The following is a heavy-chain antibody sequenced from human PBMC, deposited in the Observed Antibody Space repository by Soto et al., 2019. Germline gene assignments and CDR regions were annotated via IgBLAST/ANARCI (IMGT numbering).Heavy chain of an antibody. CDR1: EFTFSRYS. Sequence: PGGSLRISCVGSEFTFSRYSMSLVRQAPGKGLEWVSAISHSGDKTYYADSVKGRFTISRDNSKNTLCPQMNSLRADDTAVYYCAKDNGVRSIEAHLDYWGLGTLVTVSS. CDR2: ISHSGDKT. D-gene: IGHD6-6*01. CDR3: AKDNGVRSIEAHLDY. J-gene: IGHJ4*02. V-gene: IGHV3-23*01.